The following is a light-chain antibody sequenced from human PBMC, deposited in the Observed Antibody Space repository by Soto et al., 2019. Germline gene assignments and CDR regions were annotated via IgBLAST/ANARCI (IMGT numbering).Light chain of an antibody. CDR3: QQLKSSPRT. CDR1: QGISSY. V-gene: IGKV1-9*01. CDR2: AAS. J-gene: IGKJ1*01. Sequence: DIQMTQSPYTLSGSVGDRVTITCRASQGISSYLAWYQQKPGKAPNLLIYAASTLQSGVPSRFSGSGSGTDFTLTISNLQPEDFATYYCQQLKSSPRTFGQGTKVDI.